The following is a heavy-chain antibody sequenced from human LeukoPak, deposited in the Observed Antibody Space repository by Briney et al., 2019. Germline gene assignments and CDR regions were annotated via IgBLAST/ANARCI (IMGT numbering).Heavy chain of an antibody. D-gene: IGHD3-3*01. CDR2: ISGSGGST. CDR1: GFSFDIYA. CDR3: ASFLSAADY. J-gene: IGHJ4*02. V-gene: IGHV3-23*01. Sequence: GGSLRLSCAASGFSFDIYAMSWVRQAPGKGLEWVSGISGSGGSTYYADSVKGRFTISRDNSKNTLYLQMNSLRAEDTAVYYCASFLSAADYWGQGTLVTVSS.